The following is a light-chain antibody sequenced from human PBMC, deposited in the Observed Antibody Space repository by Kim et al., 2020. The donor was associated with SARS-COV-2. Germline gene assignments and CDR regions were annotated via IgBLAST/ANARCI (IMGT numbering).Light chain of an antibody. V-gene: IGKV3-20*01. CDR2: GAS. CDR3: QQYGNSPHT. CDR1: QSVSSSY. Sequence: EIVLTQSPGTLSLSPGERATLSCRASQSVSSSYLAWYQQKPGQAPRLLIYGASSRATGVPVRFSGSGSGTDFTLTITRLEPEDFAVYYCQQYGNSPHTFGQGTKVDIK. J-gene: IGKJ1*01.